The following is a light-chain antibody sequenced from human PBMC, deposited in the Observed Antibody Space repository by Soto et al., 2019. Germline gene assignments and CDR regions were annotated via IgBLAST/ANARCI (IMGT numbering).Light chain of an antibody. V-gene: IGKV3-20*01. J-gene: IGKJ3*01. CDR3: QQYVGSPPT. CDR2: GAS. Sequence: EIVLTQSPGTLSLSPGERATLSCRASQTVSSSYLAWYQQKPGQAPSLLIYGASSRATVIPDRFSGSGSGTDFTLTISRLEPEDFAVYYCQQYVGSPPTFGPGTKMDIK. CDR1: QTVSSSY.